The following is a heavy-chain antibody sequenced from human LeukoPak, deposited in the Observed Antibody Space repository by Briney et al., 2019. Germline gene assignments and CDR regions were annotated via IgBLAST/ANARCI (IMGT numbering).Heavy chain of an antibody. D-gene: IGHD3-16*01. V-gene: IGHV7-4-1*02. Sequence: ASVKVSCKAPVYNFTRYAIIWLRQAPGQGLEWMGWINMYTANPAYAQGFTERFVFSLDTSVTTAYLQISNLKTEDTAVYYCARHDNDDDFDYWGQGTLVTVSS. CDR1: VYNFTRYA. J-gene: IGHJ4*02. CDR2: INMYTANP. CDR3: ARHDNDDDFDY.